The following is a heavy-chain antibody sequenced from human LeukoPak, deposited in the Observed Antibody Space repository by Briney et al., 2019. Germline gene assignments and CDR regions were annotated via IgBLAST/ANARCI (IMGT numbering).Heavy chain of an antibody. D-gene: IGHD5-18*01. J-gene: IGHJ3*02. Sequence: GGSLRLSCAASGFTFSDYYMSWIRQAPGKGREWVSYISSSGSTIYYAASVKGRFTISRDNAKNSLYLQMNSLRAEDTAVYYCARVTGVQLWFWNAFDIWGQGTMVTVSS. CDR3: ARVTGVQLWFWNAFDI. CDR1: GFTFSDYY. V-gene: IGHV3-11*01. CDR2: ISSSGSTI.